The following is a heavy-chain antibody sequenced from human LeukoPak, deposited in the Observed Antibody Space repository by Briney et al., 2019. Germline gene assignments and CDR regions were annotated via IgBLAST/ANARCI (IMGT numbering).Heavy chain of an antibody. Sequence: SETLSLTCTVSGGSISSGSYYWSWIRQPAGKGLEWIGRIYTSGSTNYNPSLKSRVTISVDTSKNQFSLKLSSVTAADTAVYYCAREVRGVILYWGQGTLVTVSS. D-gene: IGHD3-10*01. J-gene: IGHJ4*02. CDR1: GGSISSGSYY. CDR3: AREVRGVILY. CDR2: IYTSGST. V-gene: IGHV4-61*02.